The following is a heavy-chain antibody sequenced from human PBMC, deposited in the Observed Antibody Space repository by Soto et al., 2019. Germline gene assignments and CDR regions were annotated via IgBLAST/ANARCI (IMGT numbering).Heavy chain of an antibody. Sequence: PGGSLRLSCAASGFTFASHAMSWVRQAPGKGLEWVSGISANGGRANYADSVKGRFSLSRDNSKNTMFLQMDSLTAEDTAIYYCASWVIALGATRYFRHWGQGTLVTVSS. J-gene: IGHJ1*01. D-gene: IGHD6-19*01. CDR2: ISANGGRA. V-gene: IGHV3-23*01. CDR1: GFTFASHA. CDR3: ASWVIALGATRYFRH.